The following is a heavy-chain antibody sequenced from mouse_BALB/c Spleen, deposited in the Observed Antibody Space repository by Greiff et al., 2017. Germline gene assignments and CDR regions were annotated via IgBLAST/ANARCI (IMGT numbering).Heavy chain of an antibody. CDR2: IYPGDGDT. D-gene: IGHD4-1*01. V-gene: IGHV1-87*01. CDR1: GYTFTSYW. CDR3: ARSYWDDY. J-gene: IGHJ2*01. Sequence: QVQLKQSGAELARPGASVKLSCKASGYTFTSYWMQWVKQRPGQGLEWIGAIYPGDGDTRYTQKFKGKATLTADKSSSTAYMQLSSLASEDSAVYYCARSYWDDYWGQGTTLTVSS.